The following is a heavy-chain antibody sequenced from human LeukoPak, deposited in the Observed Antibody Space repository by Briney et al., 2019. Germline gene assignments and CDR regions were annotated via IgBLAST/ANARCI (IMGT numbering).Heavy chain of an antibody. CDR2: INPSSGAT. D-gene: IGHD6-19*01. CDR3: ARGRGSGWYPSDY. CDR1: GYTFISYD. V-gene: IGHV1-2*02. Sequence: ASVKVSCKASGYTFISYDINWVRQAPGQGLEWMGWINPSSGATNYAQKFQGRVTMTRDTSITTSYMELSRLRSDDTAVYYCARGRGSGWYPSDYWGQGTLVTVSS. J-gene: IGHJ4*02.